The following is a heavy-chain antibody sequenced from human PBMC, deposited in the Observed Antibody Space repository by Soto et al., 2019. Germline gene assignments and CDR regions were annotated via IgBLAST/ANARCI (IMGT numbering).Heavy chain of an antibody. Sequence: ASVKVSCKASGYTFTSYDIYWVRQATGQGLEWMGWMNPNTGNSGYAQKFQGRVTMTEDTSTDTAYMELSSLRSEDTAVYYCAIRAARVDYWGQGTLVTVSS. CDR1: GYTFTSYD. V-gene: IGHV1-8*01. CDR3: AIRAARVDY. D-gene: IGHD2-15*01. CDR2: MNPNTGNS. J-gene: IGHJ4*02.